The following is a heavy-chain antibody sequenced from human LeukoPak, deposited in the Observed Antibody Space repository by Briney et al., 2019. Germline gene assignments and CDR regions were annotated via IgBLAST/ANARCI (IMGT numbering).Heavy chain of an antibody. CDR1: GFSFDDYG. J-gene: IGHJ3*02. D-gene: IGHD2-2*02. Sequence: PGGSLRLSCAASGFSFDDYGMSWVRQVPGKGLEWVSGMNWNGGSTGYADSVKGRFTISRDNAKNSLYLQMNSLRAEDTALYYCARRDIVVVPAAIIGAFDIWGQGTMVTVSS. V-gene: IGHV3-20*04. CDR3: ARRDIVVVPAAIIGAFDI. CDR2: MNWNGGST.